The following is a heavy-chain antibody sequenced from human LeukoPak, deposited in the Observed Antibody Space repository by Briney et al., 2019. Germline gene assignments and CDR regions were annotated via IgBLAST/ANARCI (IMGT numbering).Heavy chain of an antibody. D-gene: IGHD2-15*01. J-gene: IGHJ5*02. CDR2: IIPIFGTA. CDR1: GGTFSSYA. CDR3: ARGHCSGGGCYRLYNWFDP. Sequence: GSSVKVSCKASGGTFSSYAISWVRQAPGQGLEWMGGIIPIFGTANYAQKFQGRVTITADKSTSTAYMELSSLRSEDTAVYYCARGHCSGGGCYRLYNWFDPWGQGTLVTVSS. V-gene: IGHV1-69*06.